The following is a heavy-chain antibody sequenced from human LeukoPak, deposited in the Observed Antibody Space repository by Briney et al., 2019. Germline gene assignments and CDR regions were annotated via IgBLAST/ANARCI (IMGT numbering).Heavy chain of an antibody. V-gene: IGHV1-69*05. CDR2: IIPIFGTA. CDR1: GGTFSSYA. CDR3: ARPARSCSGGSAHTFYFDY. J-gene: IGHJ4*02. Sequence: SVKVSCKASGGTFSSYAISWVRQGPGQGLEWMGRIIPIFGTANYAQKFQGRVTITTDESTSTAYMELSSLRSEDTAVYYCARPARSCSGGSAHTFYFDYWGQGTLVTVSS. D-gene: IGHD2-15*01.